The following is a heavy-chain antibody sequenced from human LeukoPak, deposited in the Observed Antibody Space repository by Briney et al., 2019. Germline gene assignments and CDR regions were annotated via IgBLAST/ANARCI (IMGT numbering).Heavy chain of an antibody. CDR1: GFSFSSYW. Sequence: GGSLRLSCAASGFSFSSYWMHWVRQAPGKGLVWVARVSSDGRSTTHADSVQGRFTVSRDNAENTLYLQMNSLRAEDTAVYYCSRVGDSGTFDYWGQGTLVTVSS. J-gene: IGHJ4*02. V-gene: IGHV3-74*01. CDR2: VSSDGRST. CDR3: SRVGDSGTFDY. D-gene: IGHD3-10*01.